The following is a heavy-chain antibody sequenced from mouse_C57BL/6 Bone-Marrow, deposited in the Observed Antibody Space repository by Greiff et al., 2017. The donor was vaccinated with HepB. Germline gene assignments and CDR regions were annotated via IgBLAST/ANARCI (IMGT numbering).Heavy chain of an antibody. J-gene: IGHJ3*01. CDR3: ARCDDGYNAPFAY. Sequence: QVQLQQSGPELVKPGASVKMSCKASGYTFTSYWITWVKQRPGQGLEWIGDIYPGSGSTNYNEKFKSKATLTVDTSSSTAYMQLSSLTSEDSAVYYCARCDDGYNAPFAYWGQGTLVTVSA. CDR1: GYTFTSYW. V-gene: IGHV1-55*01. D-gene: IGHD2-3*01. CDR2: IYPGSGST.